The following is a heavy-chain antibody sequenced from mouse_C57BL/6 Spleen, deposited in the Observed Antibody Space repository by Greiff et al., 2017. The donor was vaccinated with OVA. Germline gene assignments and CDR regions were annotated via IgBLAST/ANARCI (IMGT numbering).Heavy chain of an antibody. J-gene: IGHJ2*01. CDR3: ARKGNYAC. V-gene: IGHV1-54*01. CDR2: INPGSGGT. Sequence: QVQLQQSGAELVRPGTSVKVSCKASGYAFTNYLIEWVKQRPGQGLEWIGVINPGSGGTNYNEKFKGKATLTADKSSSTAYMQLSSLTSEDSAVYFCARKGNYACWGQGTTLTVSS. D-gene: IGHD2-1*01. CDR1: GYAFTNYL.